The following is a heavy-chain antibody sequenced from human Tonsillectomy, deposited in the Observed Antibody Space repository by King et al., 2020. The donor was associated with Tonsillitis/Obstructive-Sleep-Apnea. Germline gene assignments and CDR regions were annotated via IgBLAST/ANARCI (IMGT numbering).Heavy chain of an antibody. D-gene: IGHD2-2*01. CDR2: IWYDGSNK. CDR1: GFTFSSYG. J-gene: IGHJ4*02. Sequence: VQLVESGGGVVQPGRSLRLSCAASGFTFSSYGMHWVRQAPGKGLEWVAVIWYDGSNKYYADSVKGRFTISRDNSRNTLYLQMNSLGAEDTAVYYCARGGLSSTSCYALDYWGQGTLVTVSS. V-gene: IGHV3-33*01. CDR3: ARGGLSSTSCYALDY.